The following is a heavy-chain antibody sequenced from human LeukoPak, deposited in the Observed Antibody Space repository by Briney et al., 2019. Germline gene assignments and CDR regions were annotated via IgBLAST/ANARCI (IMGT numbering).Heavy chain of an antibody. V-gene: IGHV3-30*18. D-gene: IGHD6-19*01. CDR1: GLTFNNYV. CDR3: AKDRSVYVSGWYP. J-gene: IGHJ5*02. CDR2: ISYDGTNE. Sequence: GGSLRLSCAASGLTFNNYVMNWVRQAPGKGLEWVASISYDGTNEYYADSVKGRFTISRDNSKNTLYLQMNSLRAEDTAVYYCAKDRSVYVSGWYPWGQGTLVTVSS.